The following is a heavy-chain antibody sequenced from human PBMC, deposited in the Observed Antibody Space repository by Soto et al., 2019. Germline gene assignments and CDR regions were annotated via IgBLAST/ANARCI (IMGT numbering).Heavy chain of an antibody. D-gene: IGHD6-13*01. Sequence: PGGSLRLSCAASGFTFSSYSMNWVRQAPGKGLEWVSSISSSSSYIYYADSVKGRFTISRDNAKNSLYLQMNSLRAEDTAVYYCARDPSSSWYGSGWFDPWGQGTLVTVSS. CDR1: GFTFSSYS. CDR3: ARDPSSSWYGSGWFDP. V-gene: IGHV3-21*01. CDR2: ISSSSSYI. J-gene: IGHJ5*02.